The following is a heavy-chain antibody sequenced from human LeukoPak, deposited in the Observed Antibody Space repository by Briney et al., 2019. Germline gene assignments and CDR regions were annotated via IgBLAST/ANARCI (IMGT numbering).Heavy chain of an antibody. CDR3: ARGGDGYNYSSVDY. CDR1: GDSISSYY. D-gene: IGHD5-24*01. V-gene: IGHV4-59*12. CDR2: IYYSGST. J-gene: IGHJ4*02. Sequence: SETLSLTCTVSGDSISSYYWSWIRQPPGKGLEWIGYIYYSGSTNYNPSLKSRVTISVDKSKNQFSLKLSSVTAADTAVYYCARGGDGYNYSSVDYWGQGTLVTVSS.